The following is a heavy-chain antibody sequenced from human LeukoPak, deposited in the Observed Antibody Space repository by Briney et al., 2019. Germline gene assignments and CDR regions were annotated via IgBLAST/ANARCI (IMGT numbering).Heavy chain of an antibody. V-gene: IGHV4-39*01. CDR2: VFYSGTT. CDR3: ARHANYCDNSVWNTNFDF. J-gene: IGHJ4*02. CDR1: GGSIISSSFY. Sequence: SETLSLTCTVSGGSIISSSFYWGWVRQSPGKGLEWIGTVFYSGTTYYNPSLRSRLTISIDVYKKQFSLKLNSATAADTAVHFCARHANYCDNSVWNTNFDFWGQGILVTVSS. D-gene: IGHD3-22*01.